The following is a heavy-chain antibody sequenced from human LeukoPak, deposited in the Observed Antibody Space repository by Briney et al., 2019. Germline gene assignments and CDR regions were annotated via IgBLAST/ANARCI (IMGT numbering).Heavy chain of an antibody. J-gene: IGHJ4*02. V-gene: IGHV3-74*01. Sequence: GGSLRLSCAASRFNVNNYWMHWVRQAPGKGLVWVSRINEDGRVTSYAGSVRGRFTISRDSVENTLHLQMNSLRAEDTAVYYCAKARATYLYDTSGYSALDYWGQGTLVTVSS. CDR2: INEDGRVT. D-gene: IGHD3-22*01. CDR3: AKARATYLYDTSGYSALDY. CDR1: RFNVNNYW.